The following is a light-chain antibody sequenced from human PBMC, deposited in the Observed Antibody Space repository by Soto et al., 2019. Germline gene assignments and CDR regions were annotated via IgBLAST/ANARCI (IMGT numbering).Light chain of an antibody. CDR3: QQYGSSPPYT. CDR1: QSVSSN. Sequence: EIVMTQSPTTLSVSPGERATLSCGSSQSVSSNLAWYQQTPGQAPRLLXYGASSRATGIPDRFSGSGSGTDFTLTISRLEPEDFAVYYCQQYGSSPPYTFGQGTRLEI. V-gene: IGKV3-20*01. J-gene: IGKJ5*01. CDR2: GAS.